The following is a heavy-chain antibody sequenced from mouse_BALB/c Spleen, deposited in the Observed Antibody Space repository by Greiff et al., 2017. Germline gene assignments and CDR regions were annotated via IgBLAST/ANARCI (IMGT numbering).Heavy chain of an antibody. CDR1: GYTFTDYA. CDR2: ISTYYGDA. Sequence: QVQLQQSGAELVRPGVSVKISCKGSGYTFTDYAMHWVKQSHAKSLEWIGVISTYYGDASYNQKFKGKATMTVDKSSSTAYMELARLTSEDSAIYYCARDGHYGYDGGGYYAMDYWGQGTSVTVSS. J-gene: IGHJ4*01. D-gene: IGHD2-2*01. V-gene: IGHV1S137*01. CDR3: ARDGHYGYDGGGYYAMDY.